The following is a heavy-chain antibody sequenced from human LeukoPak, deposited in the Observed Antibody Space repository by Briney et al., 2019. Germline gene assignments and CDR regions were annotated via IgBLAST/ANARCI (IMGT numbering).Heavy chain of an antibody. Sequence: AGGSPRLSCAASGFTFSSYWMSWVRQAPGKGLEWVANIKQDGSEKYYVDSVKGRFTISRDNAKNSLYLQMNSLRAEDTAVYYCARTGMATIITPNGAFDIWGQGTMVTFSS. CDR3: ARTGMATIITPNGAFDI. V-gene: IGHV3-7*01. CDR1: GFTFSSYW. D-gene: IGHD5-24*01. J-gene: IGHJ3*02. CDR2: IKQDGSEK.